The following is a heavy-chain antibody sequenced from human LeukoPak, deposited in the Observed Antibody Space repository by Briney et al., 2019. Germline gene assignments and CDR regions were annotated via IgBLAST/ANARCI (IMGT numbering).Heavy chain of an antibody. J-gene: IGHJ4*02. Sequence: GGSLRLSCAASGFTFSSYNMNWVRQAPGKGLEWVSSISSSGTHTYYADSVKGRFTISRDNAKNSLYLQMNSLRAEDTAVYYCAREYRSSSGESDYWGQGTLVTVSS. CDR2: ISSSGTHT. CDR3: AREYRSSSGESDY. CDR1: GFTFSSYN. D-gene: IGHD6-6*01. V-gene: IGHV3-21*01.